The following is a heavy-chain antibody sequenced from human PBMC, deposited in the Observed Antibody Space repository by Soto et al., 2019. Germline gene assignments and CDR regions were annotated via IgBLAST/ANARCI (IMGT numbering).Heavy chain of an antibody. Sequence: PGGPLRLSCAASGFTFSSCAMHWVRQAPGKGLEWVALISYDGSNKYYADSVKGRFTISRDNSKNTLYLQMNSLRAEDTAVYYCARDKRDLRFLEWSYYFDYWGQGTLVTVSS. D-gene: IGHD3-3*01. CDR3: ARDKRDLRFLEWSYYFDY. CDR1: GFTFSSCA. CDR2: ISYDGSNK. J-gene: IGHJ4*02. V-gene: IGHV3-30-3*01.